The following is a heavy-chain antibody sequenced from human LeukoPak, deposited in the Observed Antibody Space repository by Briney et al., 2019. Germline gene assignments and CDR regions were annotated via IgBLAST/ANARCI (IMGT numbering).Heavy chain of an antibody. J-gene: IGHJ4*02. CDR3: ASADMVRGVTNFDY. D-gene: IGHD3-10*01. CDR1: GGSISSYY. CDR2: IYYSGST. V-gene: IGHV4-59*01. Sequence: PSETLSLTCTVSGGSISSYYWSWIRQPPGKGLEWIGYIYYSGSTNYNPSLKSRVTISVDTSKNQFSLKLSSVTAADTAVYYCASADMVRGVTNFDYWGQGTLVTVSS.